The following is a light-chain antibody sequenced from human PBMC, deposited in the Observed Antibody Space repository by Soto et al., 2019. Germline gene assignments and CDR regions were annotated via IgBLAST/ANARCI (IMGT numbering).Light chain of an antibody. J-gene: IGKJ4*01. CDR1: QSVRDN. Sequence: EIAMTQSPVTLSVSPGERATLSCRASQSVRDNFAWYQQKPGQAPRLLIYGASTRATGIPASFSGSGSGTEFTLTISSLQSEDFAVYYCQQYNNWPSTFGGGTKVDIK. V-gene: IGKV3-15*01. CDR3: QQYNNWPST. CDR2: GAS.